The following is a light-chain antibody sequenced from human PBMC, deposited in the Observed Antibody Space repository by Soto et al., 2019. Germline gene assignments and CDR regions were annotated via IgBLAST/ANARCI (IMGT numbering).Light chain of an antibody. J-gene: IGLJ2*01. CDR3: SSYTYSSTLV. CDR1: SNDVGGYNY. CDR2: EVS. Sequence: QSALTQPASVSGSPGQSITISCTGTSNDVGGYNYVSWYQQRPGKAPKVMIYEVSNRPSGVSNRVSGSKSGNTASLTISGLQAEDEADYYCSSYTYSSTLVFGGGTKLTVL. V-gene: IGLV2-14*01.